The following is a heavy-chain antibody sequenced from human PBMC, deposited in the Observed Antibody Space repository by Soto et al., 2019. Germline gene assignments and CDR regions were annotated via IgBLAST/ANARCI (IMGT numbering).Heavy chain of an antibody. CDR2: VDYSGNS. Sequence: PSETLSLTCTASGGSINTYYWSWIRQPPGKGLEWIGYVDYSGNSDSSPSLRSRVTISIDTSKKQVSLKLNSVTAADTAVYYCARNWFSVAGRFHLDYWGQGIPVTVSS. V-gene: IGHV4-59*01. D-gene: IGHD6-19*01. J-gene: IGHJ4*02. CDR3: ARNWFSVAGRFHLDY. CDR1: GGSINTYY.